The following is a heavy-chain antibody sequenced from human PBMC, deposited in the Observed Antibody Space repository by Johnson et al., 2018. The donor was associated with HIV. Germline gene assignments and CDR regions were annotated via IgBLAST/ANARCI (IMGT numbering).Heavy chain of an antibody. CDR3: AKDRSTGWYPAFDI. Sequence: VQLVESGGGVVQPGRSLRLSCAASGFTFSSYAMHWVRQAPGKGLEWVSAISGRGGSTYYADSVKGRFTISRDNSKNTLYLQMISLRAEDTALYYCAKDRSTGWYPAFDIWGQGTMVTVSS. V-gene: IGHV3-23*04. J-gene: IGHJ3*02. CDR2: ISGRGGST. CDR1: GFTFSSYA. D-gene: IGHD6-19*01.